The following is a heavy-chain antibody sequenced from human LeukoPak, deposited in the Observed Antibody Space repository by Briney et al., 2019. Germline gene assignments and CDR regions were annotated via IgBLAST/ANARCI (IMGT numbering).Heavy chain of an antibody. V-gene: IGHV3-21*01. CDR1: GFTFSTYS. J-gene: IGHJ4*02. Sequence: PGGSLRLSCAASGFTFSTYSMNWVRQAPGKGLEWVSSISTGSSYIYYADSVKGRFTISRDNAKNSLYLQMNSLRAEDTAVYYCARATFYYDSSGYYQTPDYWGQGILVTVSS. CDR3: ARATFYYDSSGYYQTPDY. CDR2: ISTGSSYI. D-gene: IGHD3-22*01.